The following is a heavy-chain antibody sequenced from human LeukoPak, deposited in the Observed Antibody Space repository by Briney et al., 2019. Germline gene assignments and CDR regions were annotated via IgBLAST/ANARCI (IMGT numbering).Heavy chain of an antibody. Sequence: SETLSLTCTVSGGSISSSSYYWGWIRQPPWKGLEWIGSIYYSGSTYYNPSLKSRVTISVDTSKNQFSLKLSSVTAADTAVYYCARHVCPTPPGFWETKPNWFDPWGQGTLVTVSS. V-gene: IGHV4-39*01. J-gene: IGHJ5*02. D-gene: IGHD3-10*01. CDR1: GGSISSSSYY. CDR2: IYYSGST. CDR3: ARHVCPTPPGFWETKPNWFDP.